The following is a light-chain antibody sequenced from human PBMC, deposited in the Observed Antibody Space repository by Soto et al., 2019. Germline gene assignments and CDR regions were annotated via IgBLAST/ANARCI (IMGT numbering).Light chain of an antibody. V-gene: IGKV1-27*01. CDR2: AAS. CDR1: QGISKY. Sequence: DIQMTQSPSSLSASVGDRVTITCRASQGISKYLAWYQQKPGKVPKLLIYAASTLQSGVPSRFSGSGSGTDFTLTIRSLQPEDVATYYCQKYNSAPQTFGQGTKVEIK. CDR3: QKYNSAPQT. J-gene: IGKJ1*01.